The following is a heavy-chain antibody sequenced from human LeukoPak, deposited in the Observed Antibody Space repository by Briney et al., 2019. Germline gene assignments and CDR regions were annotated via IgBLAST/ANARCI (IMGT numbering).Heavy chain of an antibody. J-gene: IGHJ4*02. CDR1: GFTFSSFG. CDR3: AKGYPSFDY. Sequence: HPGGSLRLSCEASGFTFSSFGMHWVRQAPGKGLEWVSAISGSGGSTYYADSVKGRFTISRDNSKNTLYLQMNSLRAEDTAVYYCAKGYPSFDYWGQGTLVTVSS. D-gene: IGHD1-14*01. CDR2: ISGSGGST. V-gene: IGHV3-23*01.